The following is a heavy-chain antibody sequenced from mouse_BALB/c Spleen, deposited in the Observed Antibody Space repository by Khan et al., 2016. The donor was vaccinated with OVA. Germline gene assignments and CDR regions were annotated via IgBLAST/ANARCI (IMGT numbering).Heavy chain of an antibody. CDR3: TRGEYVGDY. CDR1: GYTFTSYW. J-gene: IGHJ2*01. CDR2: IYPGSGST. D-gene: IGHD2-14*01. Sequence: LQQPGSELVRPGASVKLSCKASGYTFTSYWMHWVKQRPGQGLEWIGNIYPGSGSTNYDEKFKSKATLTVDTSSSTAYMQLSSLTSEDAAVYYGTRGEYVGDYWGQGTTLTVSS. V-gene: IGHV1S22*01.